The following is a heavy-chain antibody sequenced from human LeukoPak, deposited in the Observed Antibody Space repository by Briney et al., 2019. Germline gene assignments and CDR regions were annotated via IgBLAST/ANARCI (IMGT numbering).Heavy chain of an antibody. CDR1: GGSFSGYY. CDR2: INHSGST. V-gene: IGHV4-34*01. J-gene: IGHJ6*03. CDR3: ARGRFVLWFGELIALRYYYYMDV. Sequence: PSETLSLTCAVYGGSFSGYYWSWIRQPPGKGLEWIGEINHSGSTNYNPSLKSRVTISVDTSKNQFSLKLSSVTAADTAVYYCARGRFVLWFGELIALRYYYYMDVWGKGTTVTVSS. D-gene: IGHD3-10*01.